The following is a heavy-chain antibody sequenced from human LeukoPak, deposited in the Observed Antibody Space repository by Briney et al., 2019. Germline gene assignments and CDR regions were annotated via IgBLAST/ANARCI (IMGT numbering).Heavy chain of an antibody. CDR1: GGSISSYY. V-gene: IGHV4-59*01. D-gene: IGHD4-11*01. CDR2: IYYSGST. Sequence: SETLSLTCTVSGGSISSYYWSWIRQPPGKGLEWIGYIYYSGSTNYNPSLKSRVTISVDTSKNQLSLKLSSVTAADTAVCYCARNDYSNYYLPFFDPWGQGTLVTVSS. J-gene: IGHJ5*02. CDR3: ARNDYSNYYLPFFDP.